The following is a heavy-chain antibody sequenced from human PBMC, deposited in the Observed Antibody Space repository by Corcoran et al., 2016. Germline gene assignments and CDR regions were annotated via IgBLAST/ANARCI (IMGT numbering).Heavy chain of an antibody. Sequence: QVQLVESGGGVVQPGRSLRLSCAASGFTFSSYGMHWVRQAPGKGLEWVAVISYDGSNKYYADSVKGRFTISRDNSKNTLYLPMNSLRAEDTAVYDCATTRGTTVVKPDDYWGQGTLVTVSS. CDR3: ATTRGTTVVKPDDY. D-gene: IGHD4-17*01. V-gene: IGHV3-30*03. J-gene: IGHJ4*02. CDR1: GFTFSSYG. CDR2: ISYDGSNK.